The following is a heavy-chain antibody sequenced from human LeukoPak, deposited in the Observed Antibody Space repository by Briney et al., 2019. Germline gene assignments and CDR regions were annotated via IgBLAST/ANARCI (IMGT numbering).Heavy chain of an antibody. V-gene: IGHV4-61*02. CDR2: IYTSGST. D-gene: IGHD3-3*01. J-gene: IGHJ6*03. CDR1: GGSISSGSYY. Sequence: PSETLSLTCTVSGGSISSGSYYWSWIRQPAGKGLEWIGRIYTSGSTNYNPSLKSRVTISVDTSKNQFSLKLSSVTAADTAVYYRARAIFGVVRYYYYMDVWGKGTTVTVSS. CDR3: ARAIFGVVRYYYYMDV.